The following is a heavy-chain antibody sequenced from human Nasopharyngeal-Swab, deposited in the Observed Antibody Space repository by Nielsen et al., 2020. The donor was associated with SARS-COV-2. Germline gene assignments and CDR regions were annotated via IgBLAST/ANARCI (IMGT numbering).Heavy chain of an antibody. J-gene: IGHJ4*02. CDR1: GFIFTSAA. CDR2: IGDKEHNYAT. V-gene: IGHV3-73*01. Sequence: SLNTSCAASGFIFTSAAIRGVHQASGTVLEWVGPIGDKEHNYATTYGASVQGRFTISRDDSKNTAFLQMDGLKTEDTALYYCTTDFYFDYWGQGALVTVSS. CDR3: TTDFYFDY.